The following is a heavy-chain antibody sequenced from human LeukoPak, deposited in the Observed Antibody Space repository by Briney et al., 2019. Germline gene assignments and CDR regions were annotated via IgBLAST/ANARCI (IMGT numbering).Heavy chain of an antibody. CDR1: GFTFSSYW. Sequence: GGSLRLSCAASGFTFSSYWMSEVRQAPGKGLAGVDKIKRYGSEKYYVGSVKGRFTNCKDNAKNSLSLEMNSLRAEDTAVYCCARASAVAGTRDYWGEGPLVRVSS. CDR3: ARASAVAGTRDY. J-gene: IGHJ4*02. D-gene: IGHD6-19*01. CDR2: IKRYGSEK. V-gene: IGHV3-7*01.